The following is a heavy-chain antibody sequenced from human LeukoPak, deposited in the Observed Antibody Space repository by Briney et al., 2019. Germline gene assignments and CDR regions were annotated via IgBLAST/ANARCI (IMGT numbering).Heavy chain of an antibody. CDR2: ISYDGSNK. Sequence: GGSLRLSCAASGFTFSSYAMHWVRQAPGKGLEWVAVISYDGSNKYYADSVKGRFTISRDNSKNTLYLQMNSLRAEDTAVYYCARDSSIWFGEPPDNLFQHWGQGTLVTVSS. CDR3: ARDSSIWFGEPPDNLFQH. CDR1: GFTFSSYA. D-gene: IGHD3-10*01. J-gene: IGHJ1*01. V-gene: IGHV3-30-3*01.